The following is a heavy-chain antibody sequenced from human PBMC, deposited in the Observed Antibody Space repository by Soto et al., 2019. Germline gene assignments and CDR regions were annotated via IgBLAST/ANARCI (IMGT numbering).Heavy chain of an antibody. Sequence: WTWIRQPPGKGLEWIGYIYYSGSASYNPSLESRFSISVDTSKNQFSLKLRSVTAADTAVYWCARGKYYGDCDYWGQGTLVTVSS. CDR3: ARGKYYGDCDY. D-gene: IGHD4-17*01. V-gene: IGHV4-59*01. J-gene: IGHJ4*02. CDR2: IYYSGSA.